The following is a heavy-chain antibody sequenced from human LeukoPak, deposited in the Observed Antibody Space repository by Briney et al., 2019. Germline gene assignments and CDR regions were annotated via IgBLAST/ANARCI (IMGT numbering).Heavy chain of an antibody. CDR3: ATEAYYDSSGPHFDY. J-gene: IGHJ4*02. V-gene: IGHV4-4*02. D-gene: IGHD3-22*01. CDR1: GGSISSSNW. CDR2: IYHAGNT. Sequence: SETLSLTCAVSGGSISSSNWWTWVRQPPGKGLEWIGEIYHAGNTNYNPSLKSRVTISVNKSKNQFSLKLTPVTAADTAVYYCATEAYYDSSGPHFDYWGQGTLVTVSS.